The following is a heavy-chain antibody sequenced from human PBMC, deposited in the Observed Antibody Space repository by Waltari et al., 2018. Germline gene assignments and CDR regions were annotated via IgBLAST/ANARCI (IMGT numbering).Heavy chain of an antibody. CDR3: ARGEGYCGGDCYGDAFDI. Sequence: EVQLVESGGGLVKPGGSLRLSCAASGFTFSSYSMNWVRQAPGKGLEWVSSISSSSSYIYYADSGKGRFTISRDNAKNSRYLQMNSLRAEDTAVYYCARGEGYCGGDCYGDAFDIWGQGTMVT. J-gene: IGHJ3*02. V-gene: IGHV3-21*01. D-gene: IGHD2-21*01. CDR2: ISSSSSYI. CDR1: GFTFSSYS.